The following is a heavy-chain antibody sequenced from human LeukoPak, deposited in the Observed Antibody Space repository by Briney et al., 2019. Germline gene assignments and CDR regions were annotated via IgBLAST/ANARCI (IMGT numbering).Heavy chain of an antibody. CDR1: GGSISSYY. CDR3: ARDYLAAAGTSSGGLDP. D-gene: IGHD6-13*01. CDR2: IYTSGST. V-gene: IGHV4-4*07. Sequence: SETLSLTCTVSGGSISSYYWSWLRQPAGKGLEWIGRIYTSGSTNYNPSLKSRVTMSVDTSKNQFSPKLSSVTAADTAVYYCARDYLAAAGTSSGGLDPWGQGTLVTVSS. J-gene: IGHJ5*02.